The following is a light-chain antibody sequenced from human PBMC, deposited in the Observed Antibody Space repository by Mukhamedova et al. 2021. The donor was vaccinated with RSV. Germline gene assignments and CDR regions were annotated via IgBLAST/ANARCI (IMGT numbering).Light chain of an antibody. CDR3: LQHKNYPLT. CDR2: DAS. Sequence: GTAPNCLIFDASILQSGVASRFIGSGSGTEFTLTINILRPEDSATYYCLQHKNYPLTFDQGTKVEIK. V-gene: IGKV1-17*01. J-gene: IGKJ1*01.